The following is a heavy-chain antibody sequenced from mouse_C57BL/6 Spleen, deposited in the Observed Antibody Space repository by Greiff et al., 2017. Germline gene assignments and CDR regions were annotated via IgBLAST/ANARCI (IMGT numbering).Heavy chain of an antibody. V-gene: IGHV3-6*01. CDR3: AREDDGYSSWFAY. Sequence: EVQLQESGPGLVKPSQSLSLTCSVTGYSITSGYYWNWIRQFPGNKLEWMGYISYDGSSNYNPSLKNRISITRDTSKNQFFLKLNSVTTEDTATYYCAREDDGYSSWFAYWGQGTLVTVSA. J-gene: IGHJ3*01. CDR2: ISYDGSS. CDR1: GYSITSGYY. D-gene: IGHD2-3*01.